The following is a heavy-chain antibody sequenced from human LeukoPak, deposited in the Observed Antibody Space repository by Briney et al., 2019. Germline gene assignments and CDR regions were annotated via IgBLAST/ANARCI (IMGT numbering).Heavy chain of an antibody. CDR1: GYSISSGYY. J-gene: IGHJ6*03. V-gene: IGHV4-38-2*01. CDR3: ARGPNYNLWSGSWTYYYMGV. D-gene: IGHD3-3*01. CDR2: IYHSGST. Sequence: SETLSLTCAVSGYSISSGYYWGWIRQPPGKGLEWIGSIYHSGSTYYNPSLKSRVTISVDTSKNQFSLKLSSVTAADTAIYYCARGPNYNLWSGSWTYYYMGVWGEGTTVTVSS.